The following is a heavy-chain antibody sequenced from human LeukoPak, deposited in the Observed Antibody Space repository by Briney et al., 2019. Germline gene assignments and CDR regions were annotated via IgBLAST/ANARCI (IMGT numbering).Heavy chain of an antibody. CDR1: GFTFSSYW. J-gene: IGHJ6*02. CDR3: AKDGSRWFGELFHYYYGMDV. Sequence: GGSLRLSCAASGFTFSSYWMHWVRQAPGKGLEWVSGISWNSGSIGYADSVKGRFTISRDNAKNSLYLQMNSLRAEDTALYYCAKDGSRWFGELFHYYYGMDVWGQGTTVTVSS. CDR2: ISWNSGSI. D-gene: IGHD3-10*01. V-gene: IGHV3-9*01.